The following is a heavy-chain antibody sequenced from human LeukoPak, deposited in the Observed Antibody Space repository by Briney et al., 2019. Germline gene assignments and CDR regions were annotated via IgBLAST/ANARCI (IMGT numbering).Heavy chain of an antibody. Sequence: GASVKVSCKASGYTFTSYGISWVRQAPGQGLEWMGWMNPNSGNTGYAQKFQGRVTITRNTSISTAYMELSSLRSEDTAVYYCARGIFAGAPYYFDYWGQGTLVTVSS. V-gene: IGHV1-8*03. CDR3: ARGIFAGAPYYFDY. J-gene: IGHJ4*02. CDR2: MNPNSGNT. CDR1: GYTFTSYG. D-gene: IGHD3-9*01.